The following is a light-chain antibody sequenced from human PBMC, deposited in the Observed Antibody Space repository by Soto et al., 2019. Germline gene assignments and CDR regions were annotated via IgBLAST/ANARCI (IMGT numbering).Light chain of an antibody. CDR2: AAS. CDR3: QQTYGTPRGA. CDR1: ESISNN. J-gene: IGKJ1*01. V-gene: IGKV1-39*01. Sequence: DIQMTQSPSSLSASVGDRVTITCRASESISNNLNWYQQKPGKAPKLLIYAASTLQSGVPSRFSGGGSGTDFTLTIGSLQPEDFTTYYCQQTYGTPRGAFGQGTKVEIK.